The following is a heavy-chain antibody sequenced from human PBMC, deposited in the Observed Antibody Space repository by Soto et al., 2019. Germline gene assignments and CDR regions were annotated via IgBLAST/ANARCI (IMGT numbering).Heavy chain of an antibody. J-gene: IGHJ4*02. Sequence: SETLSLTCTVSGGSVSNSNYYWGWIRQSPGKGLEWIGSVYYRGRSYSKSAVKSRVTISVDTSKNQFSLNLNSVTASDTAVYFCVSQRTSVLTQAYFDYWGPGALVTVSS. V-gene: IGHV4-39*01. D-gene: IGHD2-8*01. CDR2: VYYRGRS. CDR3: VSQRTSVLTQAYFDY. CDR1: GGSVSNSNYY.